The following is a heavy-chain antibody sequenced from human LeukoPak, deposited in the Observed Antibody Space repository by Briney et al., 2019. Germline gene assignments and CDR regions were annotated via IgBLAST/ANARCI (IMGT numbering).Heavy chain of an antibody. D-gene: IGHD2-2*01. CDR3: ARLPAYCSSTSCYVDY. CDR2: ISSSSSTI. CDR1: GFTFSTYS. J-gene: IGHJ4*02. Sequence: GGSLRLSCAASGFTFSTYSMNWVRQAPGKGLEWVSYISSSSSTIYYADSVKGRFTISRDNAKNSLYLQMNSLRAEDTAVYYCARLPAYCSSTSCYVDYWGQGTLVTVSS. V-gene: IGHV3-48*04.